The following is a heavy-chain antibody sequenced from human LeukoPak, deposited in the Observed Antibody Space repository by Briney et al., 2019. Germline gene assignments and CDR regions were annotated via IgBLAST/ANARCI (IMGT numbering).Heavy chain of an antibody. V-gene: IGHV3-23*01. CDR2: ITNNGDTT. D-gene: IGHD2-21*01. CDR1: GFTFSSYV. CDR3: AKNVV. Sequence: QPGGSLRLSCAASGFTFSSYVMSWVRQTPGKGLEWVSSITNNGDTTNYADSVKGRFTISRDNSKNTLSLQMNSLRAEDTAVYYCAKNVVWGQGTLVTASS. J-gene: IGHJ4*02.